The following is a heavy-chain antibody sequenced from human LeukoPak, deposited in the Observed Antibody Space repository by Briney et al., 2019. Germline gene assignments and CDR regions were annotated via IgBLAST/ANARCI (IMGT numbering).Heavy chain of an antibody. Sequence: GGSLRLSCAASGFTFSRYEMNWVRQAPGKGLEWVSYISSSGSTIYYADSVKGRFTISRDNAKNSLYLQMNSLRAEDTAVYYCAELGITMIGGVWGKGTTVTVSS. CDR2: ISSSGSTI. V-gene: IGHV3-48*03. CDR3: AELGITMIGGV. D-gene: IGHD3-10*02. CDR1: GFTFSRYE. J-gene: IGHJ6*04.